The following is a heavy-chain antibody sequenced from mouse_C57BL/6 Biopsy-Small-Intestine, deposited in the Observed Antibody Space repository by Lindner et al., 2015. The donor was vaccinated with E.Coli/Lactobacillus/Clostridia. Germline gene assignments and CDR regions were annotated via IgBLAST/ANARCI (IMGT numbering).Heavy chain of an antibody. J-gene: IGHJ3*01. V-gene: IGHV1-81*01. D-gene: IGHD2-4*01. Sequence: VQLQESGADLARPGASVKLSCKASGYTFTSYGISWVKQRTGQGLEWIGEIYPRGGNTYYNEKFKGKATLTADKSSSTAYMELRSLTSEDSAVYFCAMGDYGFAYWGQGTLVTVSA. CDR1: GYTFTSYG. CDR2: IYPRGGNT. CDR3: AMGDYGFAY.